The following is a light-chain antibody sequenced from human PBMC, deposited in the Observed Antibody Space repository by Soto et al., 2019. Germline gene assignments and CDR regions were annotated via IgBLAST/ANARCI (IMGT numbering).Light chain of an antibody. CDR1: QSVSSRY. CDR2: GAS. CDR3: QQYGSSPKLT. V-gene: IGKV3-20*01. J-gene: IGKJ4*01. Sequence: EIGMTQSPGTLSLSPEERATLSCRASQSVSSRYLAWYQQKPGQAPRLLIYGASSRATGIPDRFSGSGSGTDFTLTISRLEPEDFAVYYCQQYGSSPKLTFGGGTKVEIK.